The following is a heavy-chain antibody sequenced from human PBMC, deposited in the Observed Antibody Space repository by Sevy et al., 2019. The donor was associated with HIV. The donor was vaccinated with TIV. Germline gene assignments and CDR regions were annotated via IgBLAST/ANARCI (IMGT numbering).Heavy chain of an antibody. CDR1: GFTVSSNY. D-gene: IGHD3-22*01. V-gene: IGHV3-66*01. Sequence: GGSLRLSCAASGFTVSSNYMNWVRQAPGKGLEWVSVIYGGGSTYYADSVKGRLTISRDNTKNTQYLQMNSLRAEDTAVYYCARGNYYDSSGPPGSSFDSWGQGTLVTVSS. CDR3: ARGNYYDSSGPPGSSFDS. CDR2: IYGGGST. J-gene: IGHJ4*02.